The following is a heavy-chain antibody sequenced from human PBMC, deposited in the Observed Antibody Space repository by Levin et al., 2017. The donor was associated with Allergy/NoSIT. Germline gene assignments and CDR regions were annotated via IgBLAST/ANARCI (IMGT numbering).Heavy chain of an antibody. J-gene: IGHJ6*03. Sequence: GESLKISCAASGFTFSSYAMHWVRQAPGKGLEWVAVISYDGSNKYYADSVKGRFTISRDNSKNTLYLQMNSLRAEDTAVYYCARTILSGPREGYYYYMDVWGKGTTVTVSS. D-gene: IGHD3-9*01. CDR1: GFTFSSYA. CDR2: ISYDGSNK. V-gene: IGHV3-30-3*01. CDR3: ARTILSGPREGYYYYMDV.